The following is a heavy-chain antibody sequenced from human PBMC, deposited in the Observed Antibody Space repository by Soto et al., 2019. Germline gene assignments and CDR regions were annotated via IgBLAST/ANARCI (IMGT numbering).Heavy chain of an antibody. V-gene: IGHV3-9*01. CDR3: TKARLWGGDGYNSYYYNAMDV. Sequence: EMQLVESGGGLVQPGMFLRLSCAASGFTFDDYAMYWVRQVPGKGLEWVSGISWNSGRIGYADSVKGRFTISRDNAKNSLYLQMNSLRPEDTDLYYCTKARLWGGDGYNSYYYNAMDVWGQGTTVTVSS. D-gene: IGHD3-16*01. CDR1: GFTFDDYA. CDR2: ISWNSGRI. J-gene: IGHJ6*02.